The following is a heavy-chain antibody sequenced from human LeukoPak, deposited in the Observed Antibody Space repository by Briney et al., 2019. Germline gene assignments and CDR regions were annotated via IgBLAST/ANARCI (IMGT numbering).Heavy chain of an antibody. V-gene: IGHV1-3*01. D-gene: IGHD3-10*01. CDR1: GYTFTSYA. CDR3: AREEGSYYFFDY. Sequence: GASVKVSCKASGYTFTSYAMHWVRQAPGQRLEWMRWINAGNGNTKYSQKFQGRVTITRDTSASTAYMELSSLRSEDTAVYYCAREEGSYYFFDYWGQGTLVTVSS. J-gene: IGHJ4*02. CDR2: INAGNGNT.